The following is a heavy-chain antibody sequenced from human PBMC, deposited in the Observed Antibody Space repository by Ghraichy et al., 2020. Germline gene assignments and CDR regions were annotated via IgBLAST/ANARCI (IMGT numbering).Heavy chain of an antibody. J-gene: IGHJ2*01. V-gene: IGHV3-73*01. D-gene: IGHD1-26*01. CDR1: GFTFSGSD. CDR2: IRSKANSYAT. Sequence: GGSLRLSCAASGFTFSGSDMHWVRQASGKGLEWVGRIRSKANSYATAYAASVKGRFTISRDDSKNTVYLQMNSLKTEDTAVYYCTRWELPDWYFDLWGRGTLVTVSS. CDR3: TRWELPDWYFDL.